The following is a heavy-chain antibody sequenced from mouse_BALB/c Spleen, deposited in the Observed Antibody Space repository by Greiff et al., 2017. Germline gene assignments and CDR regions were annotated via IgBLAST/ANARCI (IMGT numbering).Heavy chain of an antibody. J-gene: IGHJ1*01. CDR3: ARGHYYGSSYDWYFDV. CDR2: ISCYNGAT. V-gene: IGHV1S34*01. CDR1: GYSFTGYY. D-gene: IGHD1-1*01. Sequence: LVKTGASVKISCKASGYSFTGYYMHWVKQSHGKSLEWIGYISCYNGATSYNQKFKGKATFTVDTSSSTAYMQFNSLTSEDSAVYYCARGHYYGSSYDWYFDVWGAGTTVTVSS.